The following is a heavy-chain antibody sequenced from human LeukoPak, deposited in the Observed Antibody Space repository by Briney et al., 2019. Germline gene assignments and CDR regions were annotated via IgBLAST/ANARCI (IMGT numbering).Heavy chain of an antibody. V-gene: IGHV3-53*01. Sequence: PGRSLRLSCAASGSTVNNNYMSWVRQAPGKGLEWVSVIYSGGRTYYADSVKGRFTISRDNSKSTLYLQMNSLRAEDTAVYYCARDDIAAGGTTDLWGQGTLVTVSS. CDR3: ARDDIAAGGTTDL. J-gene: IGHJ5*02. D-gene: IGHD6-13*01. CDR1: GSTVNNNY. CDR2: IYSGGRT.